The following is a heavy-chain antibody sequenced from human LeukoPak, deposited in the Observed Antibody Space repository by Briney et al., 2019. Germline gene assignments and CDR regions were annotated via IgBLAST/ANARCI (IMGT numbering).Heavy chain of an antibody. V-gene: IGHV1-46*01. J-gene: IGHJ1*01. CDR3: ARARAAASAQYFQH. CDR2: IYTNDGSA. CDR1: GYTFTSYY. D-gene: IGHD6-13*01. Sequence: ASVKVSCKASGYTFTSYYLHWVRQAPGQRPEWMGIIYTNDGSARYAQKFQGRVTMTRDTSTGTVYMELSSLSSDDTAVYYCARARAAASAQYFQHWGQGTLVSASS.